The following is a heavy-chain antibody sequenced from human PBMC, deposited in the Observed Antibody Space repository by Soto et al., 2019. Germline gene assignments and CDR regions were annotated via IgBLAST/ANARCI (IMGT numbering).Heavy chain of an antibody. Sequence: QVQLVQSGAEVKKPGASVKVSCKASGYTFTSYGISWVRQAPGQGLEWMGWISAYNGNTNYAQKLQGRVTMTTDTATSTAYMELRSLRSEDTAVYYCASGDYRLRVGSRYYYYGMDVWGQGTTVTVSS. J-gene: IGHJ6*02. CDR1: GYTFTSYG. D-gene: IGHD3-16*01. CDR2: ISAYNGNT. CDR3: ASGDYRLRVGSRYYYYGMDV. V-gene: IGHV1-18*01.